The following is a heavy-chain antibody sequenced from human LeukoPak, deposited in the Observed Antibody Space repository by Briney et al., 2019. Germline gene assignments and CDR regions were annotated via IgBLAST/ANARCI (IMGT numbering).Heavy chain of an antibody. J-gene: IGHJ6*02. CDR2: IWYDGSNK. D-gene: IGHD3-10*02. V-gene: IGHV3-33*06. Sequence: GRSLRLSCAASGFTFSNYGMHWVRQAPGKGLEWVAVIWYDGSNKYYADSVKGRFTISRDNSKNTLYLQMNSLRAEDTAVYYCAKDLSAQNYFLGYYYGMDVWGQGTTVTVSS. CDR3: AKDLSAQNYFLGYYYGMDV. CDR1: GFTFSNYG.